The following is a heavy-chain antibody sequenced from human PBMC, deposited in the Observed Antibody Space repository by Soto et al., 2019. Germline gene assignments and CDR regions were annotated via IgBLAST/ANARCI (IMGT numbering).Heavy chain of an antibody. V-gene: IGHV1-69*13. CDR3: AKNVVGATRGYYYYGMDV. CDR1: GGTFSSYA. CDR2: IIPIFGTA. J-gene: IGHJ6*02. Sequence: SVKVSCKASGGTFSSYAISWVRQAPGQGLEWMGGIIPIFGTANYAQKFQGRVTITADESTSTAYMELSSLRSEDTAVYYCAKNVVGATRGYYYYGMDVWGQGTTVTVSS. D-gene: IGHD1-26*01.